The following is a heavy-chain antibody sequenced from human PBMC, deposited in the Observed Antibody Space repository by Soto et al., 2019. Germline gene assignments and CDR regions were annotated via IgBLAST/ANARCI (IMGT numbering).Heavy chain of an antibody. D-gene: IGHD6-13*01. CDR3: ARVRSSSWYSAFDI. CDR2: FDPEDGET. J-gene: IGHJ3*02. Sequence: ASVKVSCKVSGYTLTELSMHWVRQAPGKGLEWMGGFDPEDGETIYAQKFQGRVTITADKSTSTAYMELSSLRSEDTAVYYCARVRSSSWYSAFDIWGQGTMVTVSS. CDR1: GYTLTELS. V-gene: IGHV1-24*01.